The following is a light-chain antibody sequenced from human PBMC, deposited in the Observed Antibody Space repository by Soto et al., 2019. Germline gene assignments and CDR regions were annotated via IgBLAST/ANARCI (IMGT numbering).Light chain of an antibody. J-gene: IGLJ1*01. CDR2: EVR. Sequence: QSVLTQPPSASGSPGQSVTISCTGTSSDVGGYNYVSWYQQHPGKAPKLMIYEVRNRPSGVSDRFSASKSGNTASLTISGLQAEDEADYYCSSYASSSSYVFGAGTKLTVL. V-gene: IGLV2-14*01. CDR1: SSDVGGYNY. CDR3: SSYASSSSYV.